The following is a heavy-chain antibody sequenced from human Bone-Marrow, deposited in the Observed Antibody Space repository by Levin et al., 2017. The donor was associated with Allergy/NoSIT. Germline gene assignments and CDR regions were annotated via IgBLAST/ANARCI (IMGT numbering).Heavy chain of an antibody. Sequence: SQTLSLTCTVSGGSISSGGHSWGWIRQPPGKGLEWIGYGYHIGTTYYNPSLKSRVTISVHSSKNQFSLKLNSMTAADTAVYYCARGGDGYPFDYWGPGTLVTVSS. CDR2: GYHIGTT. V-gene: IGHV4-30-2*01. J-gene: IGHJ4*02. CDR3: ARGGDGYPFDY. CDR1: GGSISSGGHS. D-gene: IGHD5-24*01.